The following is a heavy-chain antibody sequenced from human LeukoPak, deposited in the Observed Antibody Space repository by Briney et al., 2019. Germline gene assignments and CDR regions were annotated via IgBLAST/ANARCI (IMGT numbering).Heavy chain of an antibody. D-gene: IGHD3-3*01. Sequence: SETLSLTCTVSGGSISSYYWSWIRQPPGKGLEWIGYIYYSGSTNYNPSLKSRVTISVDTSKNQFSLKLSSVTAADTAVYYCARGYYDFWSGYRYYYYYMDVWGQGTLVTVSS. V-gene: IGHV4-59*01. CDR3: ARGYYDFWSGYRYYYYYMDV. CDR2: IYYSGST. J-gene: IGHJ6*03. CDR1: GGSISSYY.